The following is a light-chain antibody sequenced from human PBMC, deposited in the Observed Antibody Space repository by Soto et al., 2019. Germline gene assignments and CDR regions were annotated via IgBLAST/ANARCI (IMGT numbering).Light chain of an antibody. CDR3: ASWDDSLNGVV. Sequence: QSALNQPPSVSGSPGQSVTLSCTGTSGDLGSYNRVSLYQKPPGTAPKLTIYEVSTRRLGVPDSFSDSKSGTSASLAISGLQSEDEADYYCASWDDSLNGVVFGGGTKLTVL. CDR2: EVS. J-gene: IGLJ2*01. V-gene: IGLV2-18*01. CDR1: SGDLGSYNR.